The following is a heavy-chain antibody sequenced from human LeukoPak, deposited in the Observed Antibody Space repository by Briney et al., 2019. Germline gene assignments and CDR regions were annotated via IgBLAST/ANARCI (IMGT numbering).Heavy chain of an antibody. Sequence: GGSLRLSCAASGFTFNNAWMSWVRQAPGKGLEWVGRIKRKADGGTADYAAFVKGRFTISRDDSKNTLYVQMNSLKIEDTAVYYCTTVALRGFNYGHYDYWGQGTLVTVSS. V-gene: IGHV3-15*01. D-gene: IGHD5-18*01. J-gene: IGHJ4*02. CDR2: IKRKADGGTA. CDR1: GFTFNNAW. CDR3: TTVALRGFNYGHYDY.